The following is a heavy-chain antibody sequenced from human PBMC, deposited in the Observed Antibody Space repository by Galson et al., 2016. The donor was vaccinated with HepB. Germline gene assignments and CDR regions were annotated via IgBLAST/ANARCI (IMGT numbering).Heavy chain of an antibody. CDR1: GFTFSDYY. Sequence: SLRLSCAASGFTFSDYYMTWIRQAPGKGLEWVSYISSSGNVIYYADSVKGRFPISRDNGENSLYLQMNSLRAEDTAVYYCASRGYTGRGGYSSSGLREYWGQGTLVTVSS. CDR2: ISSSGNVI. J-gene: IGHJ4*02. CDR3: ASRGYTGRGGYSSSGLREY. D-gene: IGHD6-13*01. V-gene: IGHV3-11*01.